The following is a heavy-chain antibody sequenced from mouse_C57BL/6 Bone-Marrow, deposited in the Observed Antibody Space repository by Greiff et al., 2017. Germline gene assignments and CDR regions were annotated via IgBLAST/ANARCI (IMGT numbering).Heavy chain of an antibody. Sequence: QVQLQQPGAELVKPGASVTLSCKASGYTFTSYWMQWVKQRPGQGLEWIGEIDPSDSYTNYNQKFKGKATLTVDTSSSTAYMQLSSLTSEDSAVYYCARGTSTGYAMDYWGQGTSVTVSS. CDR2: IDPSDSYT. V-gene: IGHV1-50*01. CDR3: ARGTSTGYAMDY. J-gene: IGHJ4*01. CDR1: GYTFTSYW. D-gene: IGHD1-1*01.